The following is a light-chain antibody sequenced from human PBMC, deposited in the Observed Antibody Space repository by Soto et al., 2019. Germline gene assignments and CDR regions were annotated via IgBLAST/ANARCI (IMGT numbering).Light chain of an antibody. CDR2: LNSDGSH. CDR1: SGHSSYA. J-gene: IGLJ2*01. Sequence: QSVLTQSPSASASLGASVKLTCTLSSGHSSYAIAWHQQQPEKGPRYLMKLNSDGSHSKGDGIPDRFSGSSSGAERYLTISSLQSKDEADYYCQTWGTGSVVFGGGTKLTVL. CDR3: QTWGTGSVV. V-gene: IGLV4-69*01.